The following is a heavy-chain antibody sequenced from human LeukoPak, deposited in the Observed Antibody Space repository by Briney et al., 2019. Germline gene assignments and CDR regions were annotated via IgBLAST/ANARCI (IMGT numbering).Heavy chain of an antibody. D-gene: IGHD2-15*01. Sequence: QAGGSLRLSCAASGFTFSSYAMSWVRQAPGKGLEWVAVIWYDGSNKYYADSVKGRFTISRDNSKNTLYLQMNSLRAEDTAVYYCARDKEYCSGGSCYLAIDYWGQGTLVTVSS. J-gene: IGHJ4*02. V-gene: IGHV3-33*08. CDR2: IWYDGSNK. CDR3: ARDKEYCSGGSCYLAIDY. CDR1: GFTFSSYA.